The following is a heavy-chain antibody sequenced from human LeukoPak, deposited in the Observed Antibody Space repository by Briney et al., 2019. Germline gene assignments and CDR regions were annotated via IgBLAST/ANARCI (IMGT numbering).Heavy chain of an antibody. V-gene: IGHV3-21*01. Sequence: GGSLRLSCAASGFTFSSYSMNWVRQAPGKGLEWVSSISSSSSYIYYADSVKGRFTISRDNAKNSLYLQMNSLRAEDTAVYYCARDFFRNYGSGSYYPPEYYYGMDVWGQGTTVTVSS. D-gene: IGHD3-10*01. J-gene: IGHJ6*02. CDR2: ISSSSSYI. CDR1: GFTFSSYS. CDR3: ARDFFRNYGSGSYYPPEYYYGMDV.